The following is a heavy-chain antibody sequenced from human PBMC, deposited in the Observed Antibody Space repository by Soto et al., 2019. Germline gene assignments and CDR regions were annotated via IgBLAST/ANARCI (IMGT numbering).Heavy chain of an antibody. J-gene: IGHJ6*02. CDR1: GIPVSSNY. CDR2: LHSGGDT. V-gene: IGHV3-53*04. D-gene: IGHD3-10*01. Sequence: EVQLVESGGGLVQPGGSLILSCVASGIPVSSNYMTWVRQAPGKGLEWVSVLHSGGDTYYANSVKGRFTISRHDSTNTLFLQINSLTAEDTAVYYCARDGPYYYASRMDVWGQGTTVTVSS. CDR3: ARDGPYYYASRMDV.